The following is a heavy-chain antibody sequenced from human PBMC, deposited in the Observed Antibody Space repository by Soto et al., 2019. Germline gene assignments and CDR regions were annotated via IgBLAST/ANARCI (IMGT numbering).Heavy chain of an antibody. Sequence: ASVKVSCKASGGTFSSYAISWVRQAPGQGLEWMGGIIPIFGTANYAQKFQGRVTITADESTSTAYMELSSLRSEDTAVYYCARDSYDGRRAVAGRLWLDYWGQGTLVTVSS. J-gene: IGHJ4*02. CDR1: GGTFSSYA. V-gene: IGHV1-69*13. D-gene: IGHD6-19*01. CDR2: IIPIFGTA. CDR3: ARDSYDGRRAVAGRLWLDY.